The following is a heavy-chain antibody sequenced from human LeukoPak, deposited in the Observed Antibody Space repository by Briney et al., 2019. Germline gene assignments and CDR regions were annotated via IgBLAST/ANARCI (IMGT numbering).Heavy chain of an antibody. CDR1: GFTFEDYG. CDR2: INWHGGST. Sequence: PGVSLRLSCVASGFTFEDYGMSWVRQPAGKGLEWVSSINWHGGSTHYAESVKGRFTISRDNAKNSLFLQMNSLRAEDTALYYCARANYSPYYFDYWGQGTLVTVSS. J-gene: IGHJ4*02. V-gene: IGHV3-20*04. CDR3: ARANYSPYYFDY. D-gene: IGHD4-11*01.